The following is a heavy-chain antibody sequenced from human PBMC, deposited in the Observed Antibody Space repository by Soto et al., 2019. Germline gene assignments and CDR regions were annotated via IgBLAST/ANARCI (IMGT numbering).Heavy chain of an antibody. J-gene: IGHJ2*01. D-gene: IGHD6-13*01. CDR1: GFTFSDYY. CDR2: ISSSSSYK. CDR3: ARTIAAAGGRRYFDL. V-gene: IGHV3-11*05. Sequence: VQLVESGGGLVKPGGSLRLSCAASGFTFSDYYMSWIRQAPGKGLEWVSYISSSSSYKNYADSVKGRFTISRDNAKNSLYLQMNSLRAEDTAVYYCARTIAAAGGRRYFDLWGRGTLVTVSS.